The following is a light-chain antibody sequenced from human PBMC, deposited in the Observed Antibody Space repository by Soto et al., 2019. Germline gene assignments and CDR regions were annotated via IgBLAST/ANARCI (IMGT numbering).Light chain of an antibody. J-gene: IGKJ1*01. CDR3: QQYNRNTWS. V-gene: IGKV1-5*01. CDR2: GAS. CDR1: QSVGTW. Sequence: DIQVTQSPSTLSASVGGRVTIAGRSSQSVGTWVAWYQQKPGKAPKLLIYGASNLESGVPSRFSGSGYGTEFTLTITTLQPDDFATYFCQQYNRNTWSFGPGTKVDIK.